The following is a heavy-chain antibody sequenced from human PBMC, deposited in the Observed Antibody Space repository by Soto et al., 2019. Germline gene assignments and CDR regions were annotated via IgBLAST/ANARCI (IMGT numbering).Heavy chain of an antibody. CDR2: MNPNNGNT. CDR1: AYTFTSYD. Sequence: QVQLVQSGAEVKKPGASVKVSCKAAAYTFTSYDINWVRQATGQDFEWMGWMNPNNGNTAYAQKFQGRVTMTRDTSKRTAFMELRSLTSEDTGVYYCARGPRNWGVDYWGQGTLVTVSS. CDR3: ARGPRNWGVDY. V-gene: IGHV1-8*01. J-gene: IGHJ4*02. D-gene: IGHD7-27*01.